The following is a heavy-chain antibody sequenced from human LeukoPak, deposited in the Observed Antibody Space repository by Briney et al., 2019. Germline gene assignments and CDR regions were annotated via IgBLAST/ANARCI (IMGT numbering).Heavy chain of an antibody. D-gene: IGHD3-3*01. Sequence: ASVKVSCKASGYTFTGYYMHWVRQAPGQGLECMGRINPNSGGTNYAQKFQGRVTMTRDTSISTAYMELSRLRSDDTAVYYCARDLSSTYDFWSGYYTGEVDYWGQGTLVTVSS. CDR1: GYTFTGYY. V-gene: IGHV1-2*06. CDR3: ARDLSSTYDFWSGYYTGEVDY. CDR2: INPNSGGT. J-gene: IGHJ4*02.